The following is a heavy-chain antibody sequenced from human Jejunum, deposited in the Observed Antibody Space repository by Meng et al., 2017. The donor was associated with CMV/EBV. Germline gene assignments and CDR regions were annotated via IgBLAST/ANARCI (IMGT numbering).Heavy chain of an antibody. CDR3: ARGYYEVDY. D-gene: IGHD3-3*01. J-gene: IGHJ4*02. CDR1: GGSFSGYY. Sequence: SLTCAVYGGSFSGYYWSWIRQPPGKRLEWIGEINAIGSTNYNPSLKSRVSLSVDTSKNQFSLKVNAVTAADTAVYYCARGYYEVDYWGQGALVTVSS. CDR2: INAIGST. V-gene: IGHV4-34*01.